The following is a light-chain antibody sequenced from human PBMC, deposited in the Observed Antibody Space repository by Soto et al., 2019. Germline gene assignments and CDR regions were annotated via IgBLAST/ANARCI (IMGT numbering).Light chain of an antibody. CDR2: AAS. CDR3: QKYDSAPLT. V-gene: IGKV1-27*01. J-gene: IGKJ4*01. CDR1: QTVSRY. Sequence: DIQLTQSPSSLSASVGDTVTITCRASQTVSRYLNWYQQKSGTAPKLLIYAASTLHTGVPSRFSGSGSGTDFTLTITSLQPEDVATYYCQKYDSAPLTFGGGTKVDIK.